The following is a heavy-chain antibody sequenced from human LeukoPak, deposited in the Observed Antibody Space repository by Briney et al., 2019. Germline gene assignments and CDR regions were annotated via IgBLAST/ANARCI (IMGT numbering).Heavy chain of an antibody. CDR1: GGSFSGYY. J-gene: IGHJ3*02. D-gene: IGHD6-13*01. CDR3: AREAAGQQLVYAFDI. CDR2: INHSGST. Sequence: PSETLSLTCAVYGGSFSGYYWSWIRQPPGKGLEWIGEINHSGSTNYNPSLKSRVTISVDTSKNQFSLKLSSVTAADTAVYYCAREAAGQQLVYAFDIWGQGTMVTVSS. V-gene: IGHV4-34*01.